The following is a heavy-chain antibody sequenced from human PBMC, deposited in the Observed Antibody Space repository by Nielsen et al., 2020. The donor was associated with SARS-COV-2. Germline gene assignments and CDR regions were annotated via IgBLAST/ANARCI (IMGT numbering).Heavy chain of an antibody. CDR2: ISWNSGSI. CDR3: ASGELDGMDV. Sequence: SLKISCAASGFTFDDYAMHWVRQAPGKGLEWVSGISWNSGSIGYADSVKGRFTISRDNAKNSLYLQMNSLRAEDTALYYCASGELDGMDVWGQGTTVTVSS. CDR1: GFTFDDYA. J-gene: IGHJ6*02. V-gene: IGHV3-9*01. D-gene: IGHD1-26*01.